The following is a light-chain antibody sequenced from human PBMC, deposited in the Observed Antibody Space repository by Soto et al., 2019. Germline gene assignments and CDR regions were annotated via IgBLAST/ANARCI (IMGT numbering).Light chain of an antibody. CDR3: SSYAGSNNLV. Sequence: QSALTQPPSASGSPGQSVTISCTGTSSDVGGYNYVSWYQQPPGKAPKLMIYEVIKRPSGVPDRFSGSKSGNTASLTVSGLQAEDEADYYCSSYAGSNNLVFGGGTKLTVL. CDR2: EVI. V-gene: IGLV2-8*01. J-gene: IGLJ2*01. CDR1: SSDVGGYNY.